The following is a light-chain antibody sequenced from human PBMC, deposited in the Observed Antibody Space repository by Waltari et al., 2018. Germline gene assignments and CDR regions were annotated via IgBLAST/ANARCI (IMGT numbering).Light chain of an antibody. Sequence: QPVLTQPPSASASLGASVTLTCTLSGGTYNVDWYTQRPGKGPRFVMRVGTRGIVGSKGDGIPDRFSVLGSGLNRYLIIKNLQEEDESDFYCGTDHGTGNNFMWVFGGGTKLTV. V-gene: IGLV9-49*01. J-gene: IGLJ3*02. CDR3: GTDHGTGNNFMWV. CDR1: GGTYN. CDR2: VGTRGIVG.